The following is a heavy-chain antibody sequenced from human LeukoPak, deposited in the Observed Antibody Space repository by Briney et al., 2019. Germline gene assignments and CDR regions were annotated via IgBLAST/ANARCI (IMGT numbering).Heavy chain of an antibody. CDR3: ATYPTGRFDP. CDR1: GFTFSSYT. J-gene: IGHJ5*02. V-gene: IGHV3-21*01. CDR2: ISSSSSYI. Sequence: GGSLRLSCAASGFTFSSYTMNWVRQAPGKGLGWVSSISSSSSYIYYADSVKGRFTISRDNAKNSLYLQMNSLRAEDTAVYYCATYPTGRFDPWGQGTLVTASS. D-gene: IGHD2-8*02.